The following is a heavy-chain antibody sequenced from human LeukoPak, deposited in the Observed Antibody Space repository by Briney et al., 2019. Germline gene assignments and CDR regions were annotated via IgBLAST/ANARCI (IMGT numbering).Heavy chain of an antibody. CDR1: GFTFSSYA. D-gene: IGHD1-26*01. J-gene: IGHJ4*02. V-gene: IGHV3-64D*06. CDR2: ISINGDKT. CDR3: IKDRIGTWSFDH. Sequence: XGSLRLSCAASGFTFSSYAMSWVRQAPGKGLEYVSSISINGDKTYYAESVKGRFTISRDNSKNTLYLQLSSLRVEDTAVYYCIKDRIGTWSFDHWGQGTLLTVSS.